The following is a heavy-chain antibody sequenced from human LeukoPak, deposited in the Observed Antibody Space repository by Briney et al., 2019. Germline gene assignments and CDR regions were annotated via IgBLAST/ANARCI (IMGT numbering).Heavy chain of an antibody. CDR2: ISAYNGNA. CDR1: GYTFNTYG. J-gene: IGHJ5*02. CDR3: ARDSPYILTGYYGRFDP. Sequence: EASVKVSCKASGYTFNTYGISWVRQAPGQGLEWMGWISAYNGNANYAQNLQGRVTLTTDTSTSTAYMELRSLISDDTAVYYCARDSPYILTGYYGRFDPWGQGTLVTVSS. V-gene: IGHV1-18*01. D-gene: IGHD3-9*01.